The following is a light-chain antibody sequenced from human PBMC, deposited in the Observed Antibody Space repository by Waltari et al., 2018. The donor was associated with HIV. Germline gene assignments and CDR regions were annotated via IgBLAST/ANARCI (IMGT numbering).Light chain of an antibody. V-gene: IGLV1-44*01. CDR3: AAWDDSLNGYVV. CDR1: SSNIGSNT. J-gene: IGLJ2*01. Sequence: QSVLTQPPSASGTPGQRVTISCSGSSSNIGSNTVNWYQQLPGTAPKLLIYSNNQRPSGFPDRFSGSKSGTSASLAISGLQSEDEADYCCAAWDDSLNGYVVFGGGTKLTVL. CDR2: SNN.